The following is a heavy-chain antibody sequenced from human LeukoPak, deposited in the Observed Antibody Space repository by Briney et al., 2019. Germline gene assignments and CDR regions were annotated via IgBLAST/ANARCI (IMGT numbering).Heavy chain of an antibody. CDR2: INGDGNRI. D-gene: IGHD2-8*01. CDR3: ARDSIGGRTKFGP. CDR1: GFTFSDYW. V-gene: IGHV3-74*01. Sequence: GGSLRLSCAASGFTFSDYWMHWVRQAPEKGLEWVSRINGDGNRINYSDSVKGRFTISRDNAKNTLYLQMNSLRAEDTALYYCARDSIGGRTKFGPWGQGILVPVSS. J-gene: IGHJ5*02.